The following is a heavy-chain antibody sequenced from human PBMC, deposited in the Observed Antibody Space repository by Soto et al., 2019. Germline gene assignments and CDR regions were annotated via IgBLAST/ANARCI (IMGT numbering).Heavy chain of an antibody. D-gene: IGHD2-15*01. CDR2: IYDSGRT. CDR3: ARLGYCSGGSCSHDAINI. Sequence: SETLSLTCTVSGASINSSSYYWGWIRQPPGKGLEWIGSIYDSGRTFYNPSLKSPFTISVDTSQNQFSLKLSSVTAADTAVYYCARLGYCSGGSCSHDAINIWGQGTMVT. V-gene: IGHV4-39*01. CDR1: GASINSSSYY. J-gene: IGHJ3*02.